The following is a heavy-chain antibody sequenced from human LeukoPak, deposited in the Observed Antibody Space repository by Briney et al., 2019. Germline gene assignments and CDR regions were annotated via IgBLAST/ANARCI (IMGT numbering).Heavy chain of an antibody. CDR2: INPNSGGT. D-gene: IGHD5-18*01. CDR3: ARDPAMVRYFDY. V-gene: IGHV1-2*02. CDR1: GYTFTGYY. Sequence: ASVKVSCKASGYTFTGYYMHWVRQAPGQGLEWMGWINPNSGGTNYAQKFQGRVTMTRDTSISTAYMELSRLRSDDTAVYYRARDPAMVRYFDYWGQGTLVTVSS. J-gene: IGHJ4*02.